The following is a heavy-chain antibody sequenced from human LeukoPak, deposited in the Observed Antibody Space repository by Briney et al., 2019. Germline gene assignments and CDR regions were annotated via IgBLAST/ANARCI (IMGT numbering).Heavy chain of an antibody. D-gene: IGHD3-22*01. CDR2: MNPNNEYA. CDR1: GYTFSDYD. J-gene: IGHJ4*02. V-gene: IGHV1-8*01. CDR3: ARTRRFESSGLFDY. Sequence: GASVKVSCKASGYTFSDYDINWVRQAPGQGLEWMGWMNPNNEYAGYAQKFLSRVTMTRNTPITTAYMELSSLRDEDTAVYYCARTRRFESSGLFDYWGQGTLVTVSS.